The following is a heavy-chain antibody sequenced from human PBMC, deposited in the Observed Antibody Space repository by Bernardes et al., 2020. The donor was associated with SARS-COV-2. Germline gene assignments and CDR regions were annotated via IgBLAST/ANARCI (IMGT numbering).Heavy chain of an antibody. V-gene: IGHV4-39*07. CDR2: IYYSGNT. CDR1: GGSISSSTYY. J-gene: IGHJ6*03. Sequence: SEPLSLTCTVSGGSISSSTYYWAWLLQPPGKGLEWIATIYYSGNTYFKPSLKSRVTISLDSSKNQFSLKLWSVTAADTAVYYCATGTYFYYMDVWGKGTTVTVSS. CDR3: ATGTYFYYMDV.